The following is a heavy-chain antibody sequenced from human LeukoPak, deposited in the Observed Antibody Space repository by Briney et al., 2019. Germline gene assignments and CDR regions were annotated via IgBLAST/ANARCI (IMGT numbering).Heavy chain of an antibody. V-gene: IGHV4-59*08. CDR3: ARRFPAHYFDY. D-gene: IGHD6-25*01. CDR2: IHYSGST. Sequence: PSETLSLTCAVSGGSISGYYWSWIRQPPGKGLEWIGYIHYSGSTNYNPSLKSRVTISVDTSKNQFSLKLSSVTAADTAVYYCARRFPAHYFDYWGQGTLVTVSS. J-gene: IGHJ4*02. CDR1: GGSISGYY.